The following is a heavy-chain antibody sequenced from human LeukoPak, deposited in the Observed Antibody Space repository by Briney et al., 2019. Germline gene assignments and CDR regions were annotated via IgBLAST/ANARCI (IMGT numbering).Heavy chain of an antibody. V-gene: IGHV4-34*01. CDR3: ARVDGDGYNIPDY. D-gene: IGHD5-24*01. CDR1: GESFGSYY. J-gene: IGHJ4*02. Sequence: SETLSLTCAVYGESFGSYYWSWIRQPPGKGLEWIGEINHSGNTNYNPSLKSRVTISVDTSKNQFSLKLGSVTAADTAVYYCARVDGDGYNIPDYWGQGTLVTVSS. CDR2: INHSGNT.